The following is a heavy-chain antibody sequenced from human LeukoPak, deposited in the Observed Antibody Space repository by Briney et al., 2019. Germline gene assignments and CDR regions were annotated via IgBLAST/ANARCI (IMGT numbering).Heavy chain of an antibody. CDR1: GFTFSSYS. D-gene: IGHD6-13*01. CDR3: AKDKDAYSSPKPNFDY. Sequence: PGGSLRLSCAASGFTFSSYSMNWVRQAPGKGLEWVSSISSSSSYIYYADSVKGRFTISRDNSKNTLYLQMNSLRAEDTAVYYCAKDKDAYSSPKPNFDYWGQGTLVTVSS. J-gene: IGHJ4*02. V-gene: IGHV3-21*04. CDR2: ISSSSSYI.